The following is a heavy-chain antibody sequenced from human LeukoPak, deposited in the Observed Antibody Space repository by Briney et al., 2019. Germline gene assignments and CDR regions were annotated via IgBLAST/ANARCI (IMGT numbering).Heavy chain of an antibody. D-gene: IGHD2-2*01. Sequence: SVKVSCKASGGTFRSYAISWVRQAPGQGLEWMGGIIPIFGTANYAQKFQGRVTITTDESTSTAYMELSSLRSEDTAVYYCARDGGYCSSTSCYSLFDPWGQGTLVTVSS. CDR2: IIPIFGTA. CDR3: ARDGGYCSSTSCYSLFDP. CDR1: GGTFRSYA. V-gene: IGHV1-69*05. J-gene: IGHJ5*02.